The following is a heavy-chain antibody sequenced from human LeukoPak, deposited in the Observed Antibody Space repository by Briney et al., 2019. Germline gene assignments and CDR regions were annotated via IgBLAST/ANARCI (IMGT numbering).Heavy chain of an antibody. CDR2: INSDGSST. D-gene: IGHD1-7*01. CDR3: ARVKNFDFDY. J-gene: IGHJ4*02. CDR1: GFTFSSYW. V-gene: IGHV3-74*01. Sequence: QPGGSLRLSCAASGFTFSSYWTHWVRQAPGKGLVWDSRINSDGSSTSYADSVKGRFTISRDNAKNTLYLQMNSLRAEDTAVYYCARVKNFDFDYWGQGTLVTVSS.